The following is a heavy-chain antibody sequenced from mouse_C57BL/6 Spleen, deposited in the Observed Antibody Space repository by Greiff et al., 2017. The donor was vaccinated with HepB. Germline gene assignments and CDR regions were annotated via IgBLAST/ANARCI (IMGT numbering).Heavy chain of an antibody. V-gene: IGHV1-80*01. CDR3: ARKDYYSGGDY. CDR2: IYPGDGDT. CDR1: GYAFSSYW. J-gene: IGHJ2*01. D-gene: IGHD2-12*01. Sequence: QVHVKQSGAELVKPGASVKISCKASGYAFSSYWMNWVKQRPGKGLEWIGQIYPGDGDTNYNGKFKGKATLTADKSSSTAYMQLSSLTSEDSAVYFCARKDYYSGGDYWGQGTTLTVSS.